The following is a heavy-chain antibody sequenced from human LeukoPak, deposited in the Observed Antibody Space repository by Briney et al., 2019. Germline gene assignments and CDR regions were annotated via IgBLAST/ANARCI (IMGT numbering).Heavy chain of an antibody. CDR3: ARESVVGATTRFDY. V-gene: IGHV4-4*07. Sequence: SETLSLTCTVSGGSISSYYWSWIRQPAGKGLEWIGRIYTSGSTNYNPSLKSRVTMSVDTSKNQFSLKLSSVTAADTVVYYCARESVVGATTRFDYWGQGTLVTVSS. CDR2: IYTSGST. D-gene: IGHD1-26*01. CDR1: GGSISSYY. J-gene: IGHJ4*02.